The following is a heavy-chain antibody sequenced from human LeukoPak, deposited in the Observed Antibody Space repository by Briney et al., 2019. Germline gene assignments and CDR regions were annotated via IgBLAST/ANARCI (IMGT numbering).Heavy chain of an antibody. CDR3: AKGRGPAAVAPDY. CDR2: IFGSGGST. Sequence: GGSLRLSCVVPGFTFSSYGMNWVRQAPGKGLEWVSAIFGSGGSTYYADSVKGRFTISRDNSKNTLYLQMNSLRAGDTAVYYCAKGRGPAAVAPDYWGQGTLVTVSS. V-gene: IGHV3-23*01. D-gene: IGHD2-2*01. CDR1: GFTFSSYG. J-gene: IGHJ4*02.